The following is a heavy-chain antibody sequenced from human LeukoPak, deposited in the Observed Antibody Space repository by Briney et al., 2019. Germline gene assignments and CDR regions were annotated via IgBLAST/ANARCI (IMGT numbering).Heavy chain of an antibody. Sequence: GGSLRLSCAASGFTFSSYWMSWVRQAPGKGLEWVANIKQDESEKYYVDSVKGRFTISRDNAKGSLYLQMNSLRAEDTAVYYCARHSWGYGDYLDYWGQGTLVTVSS. D-gene: IGHD4-17*01. V-gene: IGHV3-7*01. CDR3: ARHSWGYGDYLDY. J-gene: IGHJ4*02. CDR1: GFTFSSYW. CDR2: IKQDESEK.